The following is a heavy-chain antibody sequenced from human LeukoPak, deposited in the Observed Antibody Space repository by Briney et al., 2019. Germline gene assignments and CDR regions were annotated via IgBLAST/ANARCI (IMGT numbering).Heavy chain of an antibody. Sequence: PGGSLRLSCVGSGFTFSKYAMHWVRQAPGKGLEWLAVISFDAKHKYYGDSVKGRFTISRDNSNNTLYLQTSGLTSEDTALYYCARGRVVPATRLDYWGRGTLVTVSS. CDR1: GFTFSKYA. CDR3: ARGRVVPATRLDY. D-gene: IGHD2-15*01. CDR2: ISFDAKHK. V-gene: IGHV3-30*04. J-gene: IGHJ4*02.